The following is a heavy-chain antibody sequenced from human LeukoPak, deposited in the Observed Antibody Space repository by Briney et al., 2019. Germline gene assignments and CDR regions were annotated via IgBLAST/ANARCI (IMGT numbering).Heavy chain of an antibody. CDR1: GCTFSSYG. CDR3: ARNRLRGGDI. V-gene: IGHV3-48*01. D-gene: IGHD2-21*01. CDR2: ISSSSGSI. J-gene: IGHJ3*02. Sequence: GGSLRLSCVASGCTFSSYGMNWVRQAPGKGLEWVSYISSSSGSIYYADSVKGRFTISRDNAMNSLYLQMNSLRAEDTAVYYCARNRLRGGDIWGQGTMVTVSS.